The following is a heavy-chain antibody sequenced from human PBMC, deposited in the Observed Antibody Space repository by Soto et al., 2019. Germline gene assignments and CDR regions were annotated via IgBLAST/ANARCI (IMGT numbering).Heavy chain of an antibody. Sequence: QVQLVESGGGVVQPGRSLGLSCAASGFTFSSYGMHWVQQASGKGLEWVADISYDGSNRHYADPVKGRFTISRDNSENTLDLQVNSLKAEDTVVYYGASIVGATYSSYGMDVWGQETTVTVSS. D-gene: IGHD1-26*01. V-gene: IGHV3-30*03. CDR3: ASIVGATYSSYGMDV. CDR1: GFTFSSYG. J-gene: IGHJ6*02. CDR2: ISYDGSNR.